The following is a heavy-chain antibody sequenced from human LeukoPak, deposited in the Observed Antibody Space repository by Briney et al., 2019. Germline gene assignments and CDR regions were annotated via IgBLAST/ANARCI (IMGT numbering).Heavy chain of an antibody. V-gene: IGHV4-39*01. J-gene: IGHJ5*02. D-gene: IGHD3-10*01. Sequence: SETLSLTCAVYGGSFSSYYWGWIRQPPGKGLEWIGSIYYSGSTYYNPSLKSRVTISVDTSKNQFSLKLSSVTAADTAVYYCARQSHGSGSGGGFDPWGQGTLVTVSS. CDR3: ARQSHGSGSGGGFDP. CDR2: IYYSGST. CDR1: GGSFSSYY.